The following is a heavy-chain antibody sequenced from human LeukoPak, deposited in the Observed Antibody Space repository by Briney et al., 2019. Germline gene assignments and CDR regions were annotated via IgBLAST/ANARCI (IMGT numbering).Heavy chain of an antibody. D-gene: IGHD5-12*01. V-gene: IGHV3-48*03. CDR2: ISTSGSTI. J-gene: IGHJ4*02. CDR1: GFAFSSYE. Sequence: GGSLRLSCAASGFAFSSYEMNWVRQAPGKGREWVSYISTSGSTIHYADSVKGRFTFSRDNAKNSVYLQMNSLRADDTAVYYCASRQSYGGYDYWGQGTLVTVSS. CDR3: ASRQSYGGYDY.